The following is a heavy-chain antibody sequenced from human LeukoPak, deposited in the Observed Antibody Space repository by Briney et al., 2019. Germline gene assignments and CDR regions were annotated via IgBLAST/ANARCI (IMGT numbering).Heavy chain of an antibody. J-gene: IGHJ4*02. Sequence: PGGSLRLSCAASGFTFARTWMHWVRQAPGKGLEWVSLINNDGSTTNYADSVKGRFTISRGNAKNTVYLQMNSLRAEDAAVYYCAIGGTYGSGSWGQGTLVTVSS. CDR3: AIGGTYGSGS. D-gene: IGHD3-10*01. CDR2: INNDGSTT. V-gene: IGHV3-74*01. CDR1: GFTFARTW.